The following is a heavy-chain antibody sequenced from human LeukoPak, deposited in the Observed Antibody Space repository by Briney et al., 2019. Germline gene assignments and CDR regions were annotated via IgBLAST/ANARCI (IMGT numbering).Heavy chain of an antibody. D-gene: IGHD3-3*01. J-gene: IGHJ6*03. V-gene: IGHV4-34*01. CDR3: ARGQDFWSGPRMDV. CDR1: GRSFSGYY. CDR2: INHSGST. Sequence: PSETLSLTCAVYGRSFSGYYWSWIRQPPGKGLEWIEEINHSGSTNYNPSLKSRVTISVDTSKNQFSLKLSSVTAADTAVYYCARGQDFWSGPRMDVWGKGTTVTVSS.